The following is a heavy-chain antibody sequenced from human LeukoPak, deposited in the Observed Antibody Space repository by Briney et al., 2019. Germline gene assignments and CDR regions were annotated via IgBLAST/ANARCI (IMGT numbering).Heavy chain of an antibody. CDR3: ARARIAENHGGFDP. J-gene: IGHJ5*02. Sequence: SQTLSLTCTVSGGSISRGGYYWSWIRQHPGKGLEWIGYIYYSGSTYYNPSLKSRVTISVDTSKNQFSLKLSSVTAADTAVYYCARARIAENHGGFDPWGQGTLVTVSS. D-gene: IGHD6-13*01. CDR2: IYYSGST. CDR1: GGSISRGGYY. V-gene: IGHV4-31*03.